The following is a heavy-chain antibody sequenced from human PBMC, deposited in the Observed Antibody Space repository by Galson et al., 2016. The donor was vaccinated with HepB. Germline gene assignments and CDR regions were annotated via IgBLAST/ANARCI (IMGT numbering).Heavy chain of an antibody. CDR1: GFSLSTNGMR. CDR2: IDWDDEK. D-gene: IGHD6-19*01. Sequence: LVKPTQTLTLTCTFSGFSLSTNGMRVTWVRQPPGKALEWLARIDWDDEKFYSASLGARLTTSKDTSKNQVVLTMTNMGSVDTGTYYCARIAVTGTHFDFWGQGTLVTVAS. J-gene: IGHJ4*02. CDR3: ARIAVTGTHFDF. V-gene: IGHV2-70*04.